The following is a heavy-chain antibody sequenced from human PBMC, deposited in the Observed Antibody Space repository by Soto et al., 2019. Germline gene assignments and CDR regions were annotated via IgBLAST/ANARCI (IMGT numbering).Heavy chain of an antibody. D-gene: IGHD3-22*01. CDR3: TANYYDSSGYDNWFDP. J-gene: IGHJ5*02. CDR2: IRSKTYGGTT. CDR1: GFTFGDYA. Sequence: GGSLRLSCTASGFTFGDYAMSWFRQAPGKGLEWVGFIRSKTYGGTTEFAASVKGRFTISRDDSKSIAYLQMNSLKTEDTAVYYCTANYYDSSGYDNWFDPWGQGTLVTVSS. V-gene: IGHV3-49*03.